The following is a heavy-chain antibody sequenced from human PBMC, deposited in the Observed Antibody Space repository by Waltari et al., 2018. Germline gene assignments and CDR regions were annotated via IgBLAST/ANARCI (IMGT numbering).Heavy chain of an antibody. Sequence: QVQLVQSGAEVKKPGASVKVSCKASGYTFTGYYMPWVRQAPGQGLEWMGWINPNSGGTNYAQKFQGRVTMTRDTSISTAYMELSRLRSDDTAVYYCARGGPYCSSTSCPSGDFDYWGQGTLVTVSS. D-gene: IGHD2-2*01. CDR3: ARGGPYCSSTSCPSGDFDY. V-gene: IGHV1-2*02. CDR2: INPNSGGT. J-gene: IGHJ4*02. CDR1: GYTFTGYY.